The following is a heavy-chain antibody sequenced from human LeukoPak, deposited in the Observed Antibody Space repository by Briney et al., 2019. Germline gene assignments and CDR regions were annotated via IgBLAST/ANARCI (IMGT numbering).Heavy chain of an antibody. CDR2: ISGSGGST. CDR1: EFTFSSCA. CDR3: AKARGRDGYKDELDY. V-gene: IGHV3-23*01. Sequence: PGGSLRLSCAASEFTFSSCAMSWVRQAPGEGLEWVSVISGSGGSTYCADSVKGRFTISRDNSKNTLYLQMNSLRAEDTAVYYCAKARGRDGYKDELDYWGQGTLVTVSS. J-gene: IGHJ4*02. D-gene: IGHD5-24*01.